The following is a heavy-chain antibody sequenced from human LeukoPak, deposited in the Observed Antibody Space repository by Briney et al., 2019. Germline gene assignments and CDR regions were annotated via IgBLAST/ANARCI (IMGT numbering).Heavy chain of an antibody. CDR2: ISSNGGST. J-gene: IGHJ4*02. CDR3: ARGGPYGDYYFDY. V-gene: IGHV3-64*01. CDR1: GFTFSSYA. D-gene: IGHD4-17*01. Sequence: GGSLRLSCAASGFTFSSYAMHWVRQAPGKGLEYVSAISSNGGSTYYANSVKGRFTISRDNSKNTLYLQMGSLRAEDMAVYYCARGGPYGDYYFDYWGQGTLVTVSS.